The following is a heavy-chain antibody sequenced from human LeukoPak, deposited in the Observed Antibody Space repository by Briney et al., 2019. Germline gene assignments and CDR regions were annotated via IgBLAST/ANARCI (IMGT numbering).Heavy chain of an antibody. CDR3: TTDTVGGTVFNAFDI. CDR2: IKSKTDGGTT. V-gene: IGHV3-15*01. D-gene: IGHD1-26*01. CDR1: GFTFSNAW. Sequence: GGSLRLSCAASGFTFSNAWMSWVRQAPGKGLEWVGRIKSKTDGGTTDYAAPVKGRFTISRDDSKNTLYLQMNSVKTEDKAVYYCTTDTVGGTVFNAFDIWGQGTMVTVSA. J-gene: IGHJ3*02.